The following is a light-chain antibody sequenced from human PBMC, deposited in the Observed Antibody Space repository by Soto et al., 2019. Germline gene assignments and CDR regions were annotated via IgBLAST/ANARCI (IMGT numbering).Light chain of an antibody. J-gene: IGLJ1*01. CDR2: DVT. Sequence: QSALTQPRSVSASPGQSVTISCTGVSSDVGGHNYVSWYQQHPDKAPKLMIYDVTKRPSGVPDRFSGSKSGNTASLTISGLQPEDEADYYCCSYAGTYKVFGTGTKVTVL. V-gene: IGLV2-11*01. CDR1: SSDVGGHNY. CDR3: CSYAGTYKV.